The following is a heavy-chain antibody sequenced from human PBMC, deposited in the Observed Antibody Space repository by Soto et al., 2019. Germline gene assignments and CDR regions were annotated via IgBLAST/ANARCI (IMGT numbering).Heavy chain of an antibody. CDR1: GGSISSSSYY. J-gene: IGHJ4*02. D-gene: IGHD4-17*01. V-gene: IGHV4-39*01. Sequence: SETLSLTCTVPGGSISSSSYYWGWIRQPPGKGLEWIGSIYYSGSTYYNPSLKSRVTISVDTSKNQFSLKLSSVTAADTAVYYCARTRDDYGDYWAVDYWGQGTLVTVSS. CDR2: IYYSGST. CDR3: ARTRDDYGDYWAVDY.